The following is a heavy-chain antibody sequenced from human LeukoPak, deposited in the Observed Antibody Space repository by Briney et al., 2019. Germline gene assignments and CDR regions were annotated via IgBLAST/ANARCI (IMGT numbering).Heavy chain of an antibody. CDR1: GFTFSSYS. Sequence: GGSLRLSCAASGFTFSSYSMNWVRQAPGKGLEWVSSINSDSSIMYYAESVKGRFTISRGNARNSLYLQMNSLRAEDTAVYYCIRDLFDDYSLDYWGQGALVTVSS. CDR3: IRDLFDDYSLDY. V-gene: IGHV3-21*01. J-gene: IGHJ4*02. D-gene: IGHD3-16*01. CDR2: INSDSSIM.